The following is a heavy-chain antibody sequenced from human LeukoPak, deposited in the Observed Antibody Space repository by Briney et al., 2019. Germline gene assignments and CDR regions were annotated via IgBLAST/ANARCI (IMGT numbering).Heavy chain of an antibody. J-gene: IGHJ5*02. CDR1: GGSISSYY. Sequence: SETLSLTCTVSGGSISSYYWSWIRQPAGKGLEWLGRIYTSGSTNYNPSLKSRVTMSVDTSKNQFSLKLSSVTAADTAVYYCARSNPGIAAAGTAVWFDPWGQGTLVTVSS. CDR3: ARSNPGIAAAGTAVWFDP. V-gene: IGHV4-4*07. D-gene: IGHD6-13*01. CDR2: IYTSGST.